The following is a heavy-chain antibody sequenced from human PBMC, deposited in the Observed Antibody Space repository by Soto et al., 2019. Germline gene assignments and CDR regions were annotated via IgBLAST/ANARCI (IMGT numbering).Heavy chain of an antibody. CDR2: IDPSDSYT. CDR1: GYSFTSYW. CDR3: ARHDEDIVVVVAAMREFDY. J-gene: IGHJ4*02. V-gene: IGHV5-10-1*01. Sequence: PGESLKISCKGSGYSFTSYWISWVRQMPGKGLEWMGRIDPSDSYTNYSPSFQGHVTISADKSISTAYLQWSSLKASDTAMYYCARHDEDIVVVVAAMREFDYWGQGTLVTVPS. D-gene: IGHD2-15*01.